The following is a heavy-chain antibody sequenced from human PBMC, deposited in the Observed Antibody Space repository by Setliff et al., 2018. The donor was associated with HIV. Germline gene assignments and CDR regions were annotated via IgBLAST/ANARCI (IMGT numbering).Heavy chain of an antibody. V-gene: IGHV5-51*01. D-gene: IGHD1-26*01. J-gene: IGHJ6*03. CDR1: GYNFATYW. Sequence: PGESLKISCKASGYNFATYWIGWVRQVPGEGLEWIAIIYPSDSKIKYNPSFRGQVTVSADQSITTAYLQWTSLKSSDTAIYYCARHGGANTGYYYLDVWGKGTTVTVSS. CDR2: IYPSDSKI. CDR3: ARHGGANTGYYYLDV.